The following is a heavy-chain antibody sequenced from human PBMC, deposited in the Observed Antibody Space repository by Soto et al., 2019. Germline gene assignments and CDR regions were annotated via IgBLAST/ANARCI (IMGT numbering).Heavy chain of an antibody. V-gene: IGHV6-1*01. CDR2: TYYRSKWYN. J-gene: IGHJ4*02. CDR3: ARDSSGWLNWGTQRPAYFDY. CDR1: GDSVSSNSAA. D-gene: IGHD6-19*01. Sequence: SQTLSLTCAISGDSVSSNSAAWNWIRQSPSRGLEWLGRTYYRSKWYNDYAVSVKSRITINPDTSKNQFSLQLNSVTPEDTAVYYCARDSSGWLNWGTQRPAYFDYWGQGTLVTVSS.